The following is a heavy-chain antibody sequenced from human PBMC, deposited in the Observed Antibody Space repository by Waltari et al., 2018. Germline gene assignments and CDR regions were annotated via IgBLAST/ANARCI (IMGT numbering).Heavy chain of an antibody. Sequence: QVQLVESGGGVVQPGRSLRLSCAASGFTFSSYAMHWVRQAPGKGLEWVAVISYDGSNKYCADSVKGRFTISRDNSKNTLYLQMNSLRAEDTAVYYCARDRGFSAAAVNFDYWGQGTLVTVSS. CDR3: ARDRGFSAAAVNFDY. CDR1: GFTFSSYA. J-gene: IGHJ4*02. CDR2: ISYDGSNK. V-gene: IGHV3-30-3*01. D-gene: IGHD6-13*01.